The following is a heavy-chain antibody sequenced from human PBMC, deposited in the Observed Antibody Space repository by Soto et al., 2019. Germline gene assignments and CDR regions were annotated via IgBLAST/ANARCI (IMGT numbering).Heavy chain of an antibody. J-gene: IGHJ6*04. V-gene: IGHV3-30*03. Sequence: VRPAPDKRLQWVAVISYEGNTQDYGDSVKGRFTISRDNAKSTLYLQMDSLKTEDTSVYYCATKARVTDSASYVMDFWGKGPTVPVSS. CDR2: ISYEGNTQ. D-gene: IGHD2-21*02. CDR3: ATKARVTDSASYVMDF.